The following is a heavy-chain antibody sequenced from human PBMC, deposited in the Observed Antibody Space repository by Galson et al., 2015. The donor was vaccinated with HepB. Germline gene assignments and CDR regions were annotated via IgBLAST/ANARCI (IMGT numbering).Heavy chain of an antibody. J-gene: IGHJ1*01. CDR1: GYTFTSYG. CDR3: ARGPWNSMITFGGVIVIPEVYSQH. D-gene: IGHD3-16*02. V-gene: IGHV1-18*01. CDR2: ISAYNGNT. Sequence: SVKVSCKASGYTFTSYGISWVRQAPGQGLEWMGWISAYNGNTNYAQKLQGRVTMTTDTSTSTAYMELRSLRSDDTAVYYCARGPWNSMITFGGVIVIPEVYSQHWGQGTLVTVSS.